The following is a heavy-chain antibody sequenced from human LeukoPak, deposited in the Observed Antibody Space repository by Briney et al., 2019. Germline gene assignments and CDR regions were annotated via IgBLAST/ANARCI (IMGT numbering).Heavy chain of an antibody. CDR1: GYTFTSYY. CDR3: ARGATGSTGYYIGSTNYYFDY. CDR2: INPSGGST. Sequence: ASVKVSCKASGYTFTSYYMHWVRQAPGQGLEWMGIINPSGGSTSYAQKFQGRVTMTRDTSTSTVYMELSSLRSEDTAVYYCARGATGSTGYYIGSTNYYFDYWGQGTLVTVSS. D-gene: IGHD3-9*01. J-gene: IGHJ4*02. V-gene: IGHV1-46*01.